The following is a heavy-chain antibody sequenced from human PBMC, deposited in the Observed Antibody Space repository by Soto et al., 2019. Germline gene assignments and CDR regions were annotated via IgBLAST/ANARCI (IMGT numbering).Heavy chain of an antibody. D-gene: IGHD1-26*01. CDR2: GTT. CDR1: RFTFNNFA. Sequence: TGGSLRLSCVASRFTFNNFAMGWVRQAPGKGLEWVSSGTTYYADSVKGRFTVSRDNSKNTLHLQMNSLTVEDTAIYYCAKGTSPYSGSSEGFFDYWGQGTLVTVSS. CDR3: AKGTSPYSGSSEGFFDY. J-gene: IGHJ4*02. V-gene: IGHV3-23*01.